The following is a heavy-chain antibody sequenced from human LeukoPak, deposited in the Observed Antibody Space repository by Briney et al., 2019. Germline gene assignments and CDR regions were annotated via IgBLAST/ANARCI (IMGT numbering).Heavy chain of an antibody. Sequence: GASVKVSCKASGYTFTGYYMHWVRQAPGQGLEWMGWINPNSGGTNYAQKFQGRVTMTRDTSISTAYMELSRLRSDDTAVYYCARLQDYYHYYGLDVWGQGTAVTVSS. CDR2: INPNSGGT. J-gene: IGHJ6*02. V-gene: IGHV1-2*02. CDR1: GYTFTGYY. D-gene: IGHD2-15*01. CDR3: ARLQDYYHYYGLDV.